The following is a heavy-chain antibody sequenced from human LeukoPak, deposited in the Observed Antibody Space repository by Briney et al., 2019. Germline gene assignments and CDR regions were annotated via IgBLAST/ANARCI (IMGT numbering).Heavy chain of an antibody. V-gene: IGHV3-30*18. J-gene: IGHJ4*02. CDR2: ITYDGGNK. Sequence: GGSLRLSCAASGFTFSSYGMHWVRQAPGKGLEWVAVITYDGGNKYHADSVKGRFTISRDNSKNTLYLQMNSLRTGDTAVYYCAKADSSGWYNLDYWGQGTLVTVSS. CDR1: GFTFSSYG. CDR3: AKADSSGWYNLDY. D-gene: IGHD6-19*01.